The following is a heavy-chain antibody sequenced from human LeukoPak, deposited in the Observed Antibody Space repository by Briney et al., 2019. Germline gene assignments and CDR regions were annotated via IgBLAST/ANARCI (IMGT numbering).Heavy chain of an antibody. J-gene: IGHJ4*02. D-gene: IGHD1-26*01. Sequence: AGGSLRLSCAASGFTVSSNYMSWVRQAPGKGLEWVSVIYSGGSTYYADSVKGRFTISRDNSKNTVYLQMNSLRAEDTAVYYCARDSASTPLDYWGQGTLVTVSS. CDR3: ARDSASTPLDY. CDR2: IYSGGST. CDR1: GFTVSSNY. V-gene: IGHV3-53*01.